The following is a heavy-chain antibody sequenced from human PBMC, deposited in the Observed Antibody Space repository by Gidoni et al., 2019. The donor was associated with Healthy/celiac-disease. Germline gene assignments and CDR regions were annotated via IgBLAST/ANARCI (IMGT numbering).Heavy chain of an antibody. D-gene: IGHD1-26*01. J-gene: IGHJ6*02. CDR3: ARLLASPGMEGSRYYYGMDV. CDR2: IDPGDSDT. CDR1: GYSFTSYW. V-gene: IGHV5-51*01. Sequence: EVQLVQSGAEVKKPGESLKIPCKGSGYSFTSYWIGWVRQMPGTGLELMGIIDPGDSDTRYSPSCQGQVTISADKSISTAYLQWSSLKASDTAMYYCARLLASPGMEGSRYYYGMDVWGQGTTVTVSS.